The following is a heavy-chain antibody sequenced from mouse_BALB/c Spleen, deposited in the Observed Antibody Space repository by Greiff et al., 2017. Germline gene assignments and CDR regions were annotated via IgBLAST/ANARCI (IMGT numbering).Heavy chain of an antibody. D-gene: IGHD2-4*01. J-gene: IGHJ2*01. CDR3: ARDDYAFDY. CDR2: ISSGGST. CDR1: GFTFSSYA. V-gene: IGHV5-6-5*01. Sequence: DVMLVESGGGLVKPGGSLKLSCAASGFTFSSYAMSWVRQTPAKRLEWVASISSGGSTYYPDSVKGRFTISRDNARNILYLQMSSLRSEDTAMYYCARDDYAFDYWGQGTTLTVSS.